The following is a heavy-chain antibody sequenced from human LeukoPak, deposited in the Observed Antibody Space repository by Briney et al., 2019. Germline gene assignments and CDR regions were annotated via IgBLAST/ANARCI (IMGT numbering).Heavy chain of an antibody. CDR3: ASLRGGYNYVNY. J-gene: IGHJ4*02. Sequence: KTSETLSLTCTVSGGSISSGGYYWSWIRQHPGKGLEWIGYIYYSGSTNYNPSLKSRVTISVDTSKNQFSLKLSSVTAADTAVYYCASLRGGYNYVNYWGQGTLVTVSS. V-gene: IGHV4-61*08. CDR1: GGSISSGGYY. D-gene: IGHD5-24*01. CDR2: IYYSGST.